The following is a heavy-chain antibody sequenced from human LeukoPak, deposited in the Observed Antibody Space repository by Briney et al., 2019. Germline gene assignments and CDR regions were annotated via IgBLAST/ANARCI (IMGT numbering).Heavy chain of an antibody. CDR3: ARDGRFPPEVLPRYFDY. Sequence: ASETLSLTCAVYGESFSNYYWSWIRQPPGKGLEWIGEINHSGSTNRNPSLKSRVTISLDTSKNQFSLKLTSVTAADTAVYYCARDGRFPPEVLPRYFDYWGQGTLVTVSS. J-gene: IGHJ4*02. V-gene: IGHV4-34*01. D-gene: IGHD1-26*01. CDR2: INHSGST. CDR1: GESFSNYY.